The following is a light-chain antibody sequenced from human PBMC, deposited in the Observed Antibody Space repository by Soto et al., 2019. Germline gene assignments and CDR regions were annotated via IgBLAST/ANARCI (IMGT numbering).Light chain of an antibody. J-gene: IGKJ1*01. CDR2: AAS. CDR3: QQSYSTPPWT. CDR1: QSISSY. V-gene: IGKV1-39*01. Sequence: DIPMTQSPSSLSASVGDRVTITCRASQSISSYLNWYQQKPGKAPKLLIYAASCLQSGVPSRFSGSGSGTDFTLTISSLQPEDFATYYCQQSYSTPPWTFGQGTKVEIK.